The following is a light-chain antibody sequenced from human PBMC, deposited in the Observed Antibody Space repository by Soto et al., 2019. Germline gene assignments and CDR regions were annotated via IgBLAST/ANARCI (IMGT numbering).Light chain of an antibody. CDR2: KDS. V-gene: IGLV3-25*03. CDR3: QSAERL. J-gene: IGLJ3*02. Sequence: SYELTQPPSVSVSPGQTARITCSGDALPKQYAYWYQQKPGQAPVVVIYKDSERSSGIPERFSGSSSGTTVTLTISGVQAEDEADYYCQSAERLFGGGTKVTVL. CDR1: ALPKQY.